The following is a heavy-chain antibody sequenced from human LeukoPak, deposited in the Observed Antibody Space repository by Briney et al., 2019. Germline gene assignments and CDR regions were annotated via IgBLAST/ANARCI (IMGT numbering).Heavy chain of an antibody. CDR3: ARDKGSDEGSKFDY. CDR2: IKQDGSEK. Sequence: GGSLRLSCAASGFTFSTYWMSWVRQAPGKGLEWVANIKQDGSEKYYVDSVKGRFIISRDNAENSLYLQMNSLRAEDTAVYYCARDKGSDEGSKFDYWGQGTLVTVSS. J-gene: IGHJ4*02. V-gene: IGHV3-7*03. CDR1: GFTFSTYW.